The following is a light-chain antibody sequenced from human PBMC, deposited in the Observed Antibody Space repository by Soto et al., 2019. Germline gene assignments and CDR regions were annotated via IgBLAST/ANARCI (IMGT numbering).Light chain of an antibody. Sequence: DIQMTQSPSTLSASVGDRVTITCRASQSISSWLAWYQQKPGKAPKLLIYDAYSLESGVPSRFSGSGSGTEFTLTIRSLQPDDFATYYCQQYNSYPVTFGQGTKVDIK. V-gene: IGKV1-5*01. J-gene: IGKJ1*01. CDR3: QQYNSYPVT. CDR2: DAY. CDR1: QSISSW.